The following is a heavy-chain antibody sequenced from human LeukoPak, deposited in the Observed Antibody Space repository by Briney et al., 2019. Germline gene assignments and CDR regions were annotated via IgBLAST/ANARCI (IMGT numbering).Heavy chain of an antibody. J-gene: IGHJ4*02. V-gene: IGHV3-30*03. Sequence: PGGSLRLSCAASGFTFSSYGMHWVRQAPDKGLEWVAVISYDGSNKYYADSVKGRFTISRDNAKNSLYLQMNSLRAGDTALYYCARTIEMSTISYFDYWGQGTLVTVSS. CDR1: GFTFSSYG. D-gene: IGHD5-24*01. CDR3: ARTIEMSTISYFDY. CDR2: ISYDGSNK.